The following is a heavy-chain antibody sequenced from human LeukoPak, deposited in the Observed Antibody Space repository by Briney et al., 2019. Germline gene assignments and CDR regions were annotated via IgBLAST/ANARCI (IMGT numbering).Heavy chain of an antibody. J-gene: IGHJ4*02. CDR2: IRSKANSYAT. V-gene: IGHV3-73*01. Sequence: GGSLRLSCAASGFTFNGSAMHWVRQASGKGLEWVGRIRSKANSYATAYAASVKGRFTISRDDSKNTAYLQMNSLRAEDTAVYYCARRSPTQFYYFDYWGQGTLVTVSS. CDR1: GFTFNGSA. D-gene: IGHD5-24*01. CDR3: ARRSPTQFYYFDY.